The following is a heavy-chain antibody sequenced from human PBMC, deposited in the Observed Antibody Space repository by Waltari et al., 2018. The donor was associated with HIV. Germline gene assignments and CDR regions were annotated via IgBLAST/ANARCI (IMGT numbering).Heavy chain of an antibody. D-gene: IGHD5-18*01. CDR2: ISGSGGST. CDR1: GFTFSSYA. Sequence: EVQLLESGGGLVQPGGSLRLPCAASGFTFSSYAMSWVRQAPGKGLGGVSAISGSGGSTYYADSVKGRFTISRDNSKNTLYLQMNSLRAEDTAVYYCAKDGKIQLWLPESYYFDYWGQGTLVTVSS. V-gene: IGHV3-23*01. J-gene: IGHJ4*02. CDR3: AKDGKIQLWLPESYYFDY.